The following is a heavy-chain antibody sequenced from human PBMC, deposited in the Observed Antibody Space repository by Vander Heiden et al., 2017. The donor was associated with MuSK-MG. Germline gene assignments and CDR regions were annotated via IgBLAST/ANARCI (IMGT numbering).Heavy chain of an antibody. CDR3: ARHSRTSTSDY. V-gene: IGHV3-7*01. Sequence: EVELVESGGALVQPGGSLRLSCAASGFPFGNNCLTWARTAPGKGRGWVAHIKTDGSDEYYVDSVKSRFTISRDNAKNALYLQMNSLRADDSAIYYCARHSRTSTSDYWGRGTLVTVSS. CDR2: IKTDGSDE. J-gene: IGHJ4*02. D-gene: IGHD1-7*01. CDR1: GFPFGNNC.